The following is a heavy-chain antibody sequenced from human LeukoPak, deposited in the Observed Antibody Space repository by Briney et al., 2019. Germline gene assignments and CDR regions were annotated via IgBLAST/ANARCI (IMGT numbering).Heavy chain of an antibody. Sequence: ASVKVSCKASGYTFTGYYMHWVRQAPGQGLEWMGWINPNSGGTNYAQKFQGRVTMTRDTSISTAYMELSRLRSDDTAVYYCARGSWNDEFYFDYWAQGTLVTVSS. D-gene: IGHD1-1*01. CDR1: GYTFTGYY. J-gene: IGHJ4*02. CDR3: ARGSWNDEFYFDY. V-gene: IGHV1-2*02. CDR2: INPNSGGT.